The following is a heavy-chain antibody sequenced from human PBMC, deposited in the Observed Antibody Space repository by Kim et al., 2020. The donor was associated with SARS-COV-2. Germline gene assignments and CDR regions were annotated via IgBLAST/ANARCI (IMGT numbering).Heavy chain of an antibody. J-gene: IGHJ3*02. V-gene: IGHV3-49*03. CDR2: IRSKAYGGTT. D-gene: IGHD3-22*01. CDR3: TRDQPITMIVVVDTFDI. Sequence: GGSLRLSCTASGFTFGDYAMSWFRQAPGKGLEWVGFIRSKAYGGTTEYAASVKGRFTISRDDSKSIAYLQMNSLKTEDTAVYYCTRDQPITMIVVVDTFDIWGQGTMVTVSS. CDR1: GFTFGDYA.